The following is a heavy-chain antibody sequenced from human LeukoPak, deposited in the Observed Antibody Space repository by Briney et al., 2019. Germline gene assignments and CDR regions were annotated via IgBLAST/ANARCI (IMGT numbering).Heavy chain of an antibody. CDR1: GYSISSGYY. D-gene: IGHD5-18*01. Sequence: SETLSLTCAVSGYSISSGYYWGWIRQPPGKGLEWIGSIYHSGSTYYNPSLKSRVTISVDTSKNQFSLKLSSVTAADTAVYYCARQLGDTAMVNGYWGQGILVTVSS. V-gene: IGHV4-38-2*01. CDR2: IYHSGST. J-gene: IGHJ4*02. CDR3: ARQLGDTAMVNGY.